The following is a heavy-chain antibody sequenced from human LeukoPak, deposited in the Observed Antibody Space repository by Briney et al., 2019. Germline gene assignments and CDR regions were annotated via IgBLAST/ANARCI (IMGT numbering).Heavy chain of an antibody. CDR1: GFTFSNAW. D-gene: IGHD3-10*01. V-gene: IGHV3-15*01. CDR2: IKSKTDGGTT. Sequence: GGSLRLSCAASGFTFSNAWMSWVRQAPGKGLEWVGRIKSKTDGGTTDYAAPVKGRFTISRDDSKNTLYLQMNSLKTEDTAVYYCTTDPRITMVRGVIIPSDYWGQGTLVTVSS. CDR3: TTDPRITMVRGVIIPSDY. J-gene: IGHJ4*02.